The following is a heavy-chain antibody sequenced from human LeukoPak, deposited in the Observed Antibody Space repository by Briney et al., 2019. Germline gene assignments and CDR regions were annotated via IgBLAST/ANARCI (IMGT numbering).Heavy chain of an antibody. Sequence: EASVTVSCKASGYTFISHAIHWVRQAPGQRLEWMGWINIGNGNTKYSQNFQGRITITRDTSATTAYMDLSSLRSEDTAVYYCARRLGRSFDYWGQGTLVTVSS. CDR1: GYTFISHA. CDR2: INIGNGNT. CDR3: ARRLGRSFDY. D-gene: IGHD2-21*01. V-gene: IGHV1-3*04. J-gene: IGHJ4*02.